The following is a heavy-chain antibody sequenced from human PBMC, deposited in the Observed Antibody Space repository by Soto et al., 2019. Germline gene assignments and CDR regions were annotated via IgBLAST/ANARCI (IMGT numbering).Heavy chain of an antibody. D-gene: IGHD6-13*01. CDR3: AGLGSYSSRWYSYYYYYCMDV. CDR2: IYYSGSS. V-gene: IGHV4-39*01. J-gene: IGHJ6*02. Sequence: SETLSLTCTVSCGSISSSSYYWGWIRQPPGKGLGWIGSIYYSGSSYYNPSLKSPVTISVDTSKNQFSLKLSSVPAADTAVYYCAGLGSYSSRWYSYYYYYCMDVWGQGTTVTVSS. CDR1: CGSISSSSYY.